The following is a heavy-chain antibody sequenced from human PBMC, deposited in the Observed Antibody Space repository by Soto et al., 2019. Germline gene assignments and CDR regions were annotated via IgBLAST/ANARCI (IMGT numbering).Heavy chain of an antibody. J-gene: IGHJ6*02. Sequence: ETLSLPWPFSGFSLSRCSWSWIRQPAGKGLDWIGRIFTSGSTNYNPSLKSRVTMSVDTSKNQFSLKLSSVTAADTAVYYCARDRLYYDFWSGYYGPSAHYYYGMDVWGQGNTVNVS. D-gene: IGHD3-3*01. V-gene: IGHV4-4*07. CDR2: IFTSGST. CDR3: ARDRLYYDFWSGYYGPSAHYYYGMDV. CDR1: GFSLSRCS.